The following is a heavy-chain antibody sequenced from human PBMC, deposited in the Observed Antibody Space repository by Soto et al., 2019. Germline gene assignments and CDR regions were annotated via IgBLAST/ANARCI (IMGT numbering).Heavy chain of an antibody. CDR1: GYTFTRYD. J-gene: IGHJ6*02. V-gene: IGHV1-8*03. CDR3: ARDRTGYYDSSATKRYYYGMDV. CDR2: MNPNSGNT. D-gene: IGHD3-22*01. Sequence: ASVKVSYKASGYTFTRYDINGVRQATEQGLEWMGWMNPNSGNTGYAQKFQGRVTITADESTSTAYMELSSLRSEDTAVYYCARDRTGYYDSSATKRYYYGMDVWGQGTTVTVSS.